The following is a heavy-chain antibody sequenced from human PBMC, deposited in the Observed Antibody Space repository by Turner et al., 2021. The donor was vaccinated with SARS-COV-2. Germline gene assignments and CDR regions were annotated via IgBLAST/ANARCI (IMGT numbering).Heavy chain of an antibody. J-gene: IGHJ4*02. D-gene: IGHD6-13*01. CDR3: ARGRAAAAGHFDY. Sequence: QVHLQESGPGLLKPSETLSLTCAVYGGSFSGYYWSWIRQPPGKGLEWIGEINHSGSTNYNPSLKSRVTISVDTSKNQFSLKLSSVTAADTAVYYCARGRAAAAGHFDYWGQGTLVTVSS. CDR2: INHSGST. CDR1: GGSFSGYY. V-gene: IGHV4-34*01.